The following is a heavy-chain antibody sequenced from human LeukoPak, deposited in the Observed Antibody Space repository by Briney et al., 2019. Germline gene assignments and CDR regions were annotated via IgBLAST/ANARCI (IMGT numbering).Heavy chain of an antibody. D-gene: IGHD1-26*01. CDR2: INHSGST. J-gene: IGHJ4*02. CDR1: GGSFSGYY. V-gene: IGHV4-34*01. Sequence: SSETLSLTCAVYGGSFSGYYWSWIRQPPGKGLEWIGEINHSGSTNYNPSLKSRVTISVDTSKNQFSLKLSSVTAADTAVYYCARTLVGATTPFFDYWGQGTLVTVSS. CDR3: ARTLVGATTPFFDY.